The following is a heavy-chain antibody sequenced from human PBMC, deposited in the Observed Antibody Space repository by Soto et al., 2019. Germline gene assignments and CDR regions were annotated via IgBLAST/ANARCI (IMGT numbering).Heavy chain of an antibody. CDR2: IYYSGST. V-gene: IGHV4-31*03. Sequence: SETLSLTCTVSGGSISSGGYYWSWIRQHPGKGLERIGYIYYSGSTYYNPSLKSRVTISVDTSKNQFSLKLSSVTAADTAVYYCARDRRTFMFDYWGQGTLVTVSS. CDR1: GGSISSGGYY. CDR3: ARDRRTFMFDY. J-gene: IGHJ4*02.